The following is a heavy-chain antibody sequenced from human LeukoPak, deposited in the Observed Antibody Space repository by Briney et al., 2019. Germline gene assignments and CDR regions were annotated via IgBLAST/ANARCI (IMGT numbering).Heavy chain of an antibody. J-gene: IGHJ5*02. CDR1: GFSFSNYG. Sequence: PGGSLRLSCTASGFSFSNYGFHWVRQAPGKELDWVAVIWYDGSNKYYADSVKGRFTISRDNSKNTLYLQMDRLRAEDTAVYYCARDGSGFGWQWSDPWGQGTLVTVSS. D-gene: IGHD3-3*01. V-gene: IGHV3-33*01. CDR3: ARDGSGFGWQWSDP. CDR2: IWYDGSNK.